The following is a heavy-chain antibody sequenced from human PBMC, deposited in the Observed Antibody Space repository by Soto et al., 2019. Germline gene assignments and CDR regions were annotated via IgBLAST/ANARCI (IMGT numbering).Heavy chain of an antibody. CDR2: IYATGTT. D-gene: IGHD1-1*01. V-gene: IGHV4-4*07. Sequence: SEALAFSCPVSGASMRGFYWSWIRKSAGKGLEWIGRIYATGTTDYDPSLKSRVMMSVDTSKKQFSLKLRPVTAADTAVYYCVRDGTKTLRDWFDPWGQG. CDR1: GASMRGFY. J-gene: IGHJ5*02. CDR3: VRDGTKTLRDWFDP.